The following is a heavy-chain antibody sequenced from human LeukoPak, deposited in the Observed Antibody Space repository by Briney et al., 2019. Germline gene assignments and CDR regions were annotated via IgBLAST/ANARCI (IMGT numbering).Heavy chain of an antibody. V-gene: IGHV3-66*01. J-gene: IGHJ4*02. CDR2: IYSGGST. CDR1: GFTVSNNY. D-gene: IGHD5-12*01. Sequence: PGGSLRLSCAASGFTVSNNYMSWVRQAPGEGLEWVSVIYSGGSTYYADSVKGRFTISRDNAKNSLYLQMNSLRAEDTAVYYCARAYTSGYSGYDSNFDYWGQGTLVTVSS. CDR3: ARAYTSGYSGYDSNFDY.